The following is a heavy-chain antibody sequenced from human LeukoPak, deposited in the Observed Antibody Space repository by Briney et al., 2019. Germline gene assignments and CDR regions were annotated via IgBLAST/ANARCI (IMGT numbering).Heavy chain of an antibody. V-gene: IGHV1-8*01. CDR2: MNPNSGNT. CDR1: GYTFTSYD. Sequence: ASVKVSCKASGYTFTSYDINWVRQATGQGLEWMGWMNPNSGNTGYAQKFQGRVTMNRNTSISTAYMELSSLRSEDTAVYYCARGVRRFPYYYYYMDVWGKGTTVTVSS. CDR3: ARGVRRFPYYYYYMDV. J-gene: IGHJ6*03.